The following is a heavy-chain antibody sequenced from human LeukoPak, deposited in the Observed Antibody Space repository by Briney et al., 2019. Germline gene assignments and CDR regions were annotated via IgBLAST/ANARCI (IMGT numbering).Heavy chain of an antibody. Sequence: PGGSLRLSCAASGFTFSSYAMSWVRQAPGKGLEWVSAISGSGGSTYYADSVKGRFTISRDNSKNTLYLQMNGLRADDTAVYYCAKETGSKWLGGAIDYWGQGALVTVSS. CDR1: GFTFSSYA. D-gene: IGHD6-19*01. J-gene: IGHJ4*02. V-gene: IGHV3-23*01. CDR3: AKETGSKWLGGAIDY. CDR2: ISGSGGST.